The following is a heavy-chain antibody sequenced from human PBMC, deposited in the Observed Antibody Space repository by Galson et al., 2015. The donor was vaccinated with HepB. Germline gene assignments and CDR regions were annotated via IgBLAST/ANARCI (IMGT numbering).Heavy chain of an antibody. V-gene: IGHV3-7*03. D-gene: IGHD2-21*02. CDR2: IKQDGSEK. CDR1: GFTFSSYW. Sequence: SLRLSCAASGFTFSSYWMSWVRQAPGKGLEGVANIKQDGSEKYYVDSVKGRFTISRDNAKNSLYLQMNSLRAEHTAVYYCAGELLLGSLYYWGQATLVTVSS. CDR3: AGELLLGSLYY. J-gene: IGHJ4*02.